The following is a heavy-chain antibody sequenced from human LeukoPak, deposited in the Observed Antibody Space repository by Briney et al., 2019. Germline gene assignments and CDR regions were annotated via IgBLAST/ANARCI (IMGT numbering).Heavy chain of an antibody. Sequence: PSETLSLTCAVYGGSFSGYYWSWIRQPPGKGLEWIGEINHSGSTNYNPSLKSRVTISVDTSKNQFSLKLSSVTAVDTAVYYCARDFGSSWYTDFDYWGQGTLVTVSS. J-gene: IGHJ4*02. CDR1: GGSFSGYY. CDR2: INHSGST. CDR3: ARDFGSSWYTDFDY. D-gene: IGHD6-13*01. V-gene: IGHV4-34*01.